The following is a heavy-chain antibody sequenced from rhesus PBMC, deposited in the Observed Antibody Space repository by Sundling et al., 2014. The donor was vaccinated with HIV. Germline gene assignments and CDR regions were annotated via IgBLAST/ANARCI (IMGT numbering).Heavy chain of an antibody. CDR1: GGSISDSYR. CDR3: ARKGGYCSGGVCFLNVNYGLDS. J-gene: IGHJ6*01. Sequence: QVQLQESGPGVVKPSETLSLTCGVSGGSISDSYRWTWIRQFPGKGLEWIGYAYGSTMSTNYHPSLKSRVIISTDTSKTQLSLNLSSVTAADTAVYYCARKGGYCSGGVCFLNVNYGLDSWGQGVVVTVSS. V-gene: IGHV4S10*01. D-gene: IGHD2-8*01. CDR2: AYGSTMST.